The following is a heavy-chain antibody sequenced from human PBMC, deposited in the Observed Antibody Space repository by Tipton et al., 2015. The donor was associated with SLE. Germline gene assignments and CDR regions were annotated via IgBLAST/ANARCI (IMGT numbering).Heavy chain of an antibody. CDR2: INPNSGGT. Sequence: QSGAEVKKPGASVKVSCKASGYTFTGYYMHWVRQAPGQGLEWMGRINPNSGGTNYAQKFQGRVTMTRATSISTAYMELSRLRSGDTAVYYCARGPYCGGDCYWVMGYWGQGTLVTVSS. CDR1: GYTFTGYY. D-gene: IGHD2-21*01. CDR3: ARGPYCGGDCYWVMGY. V-gene: IGHV1-2*06. J-gene: IGHJ4*02.